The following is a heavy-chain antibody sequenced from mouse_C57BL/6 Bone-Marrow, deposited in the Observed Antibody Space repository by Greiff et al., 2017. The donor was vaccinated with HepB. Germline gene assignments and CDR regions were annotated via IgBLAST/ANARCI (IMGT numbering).Heavy chain of an antibody. Sequence: VQLQQSGPELVKPGASVKISCKASGYSFTGYYMNWVKQSPEKSLEWIGEINPSTGGTTYNQKFKAKATLTVDKSSSTAYTQLKSLTSEDSAVYYCAITGYYWGQGTSVTVSS. CDR2: INPSTGGT. J-gene: IGHJ4*01. CDR1: GYSFTGYY. V-gene: IGHV1-42*01. CDR3: AITGYY. D-gene: IGHD2-2*01.